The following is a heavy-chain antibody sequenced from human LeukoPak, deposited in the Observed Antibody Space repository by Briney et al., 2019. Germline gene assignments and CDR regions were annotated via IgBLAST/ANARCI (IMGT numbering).Heavy chain of an antibody. CDR3: ARDRVDGPYFDWLLWYYGMDV. D-gene: IGHD3-9*01. CDR1: GFPFSSYG. V-gene: IGHV3-30*19. Sequence: PGRTLRLSCAASGFPFSSYGMHWVRQAPGKGLEWVAVISYDGSNKYYADSVKGRFTISRDNSKNTLYLQMNSLRAEDTAVYYCARDRVDGPYFDWLLWYYGMDVWGQGTTVTVSS. CDR2: ISYDGSNK. J-gene: IGHJ6*02.